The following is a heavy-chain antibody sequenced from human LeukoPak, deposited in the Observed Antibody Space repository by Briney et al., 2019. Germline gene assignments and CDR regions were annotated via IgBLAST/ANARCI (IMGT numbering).Heavy chain of an antibody. D-gene: IGHD2-8*01. CDR1: GASITSSSYY. CDR3: ARVGGQGCTNGVCYTLDY. CDR2: INNSGST. J-gene: IGHJ4*02. V-gene: IGHV4-39*07. Sequence: PSETLSLTANVSGASITSSSYYWGWIRHPPGKGLNWIGGINNSGSTNYNPSLKSRVTISVDTSKNQFSLNLSSVTAADTAVYYCARVGGQGCTNGVCYTLDYWGQGTLVTVSS.